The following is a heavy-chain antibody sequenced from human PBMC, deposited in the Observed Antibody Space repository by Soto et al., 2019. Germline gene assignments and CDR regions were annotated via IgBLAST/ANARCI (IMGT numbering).Heavy chain of an antibody. CDR1: GFTFSSYW. Sequence: PGGSLRLSCAASGFTFSSYWMSWVRQAPGKGLEWVANIKQDGSEKYYVDSVKGRFTISRDNAKNSLYLQMNSLRAKDTAVYYCARARIQPYYKYWGQGTLVTVSS. CDR2: IKQDGSEK. J-gene: IGHJ4*02. D-gene: IGHD5-18*01. CDR3: ARARIQPYYKY. V-gene: IGHV3-7*03.